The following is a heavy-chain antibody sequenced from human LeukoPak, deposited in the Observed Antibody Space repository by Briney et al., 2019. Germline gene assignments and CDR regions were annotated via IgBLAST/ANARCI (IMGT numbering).Heavy chain of an antibody. D-gene: IGHD3-22*01. CDR2: INPSGGST. CDR1: GYTFTSYY. Sequence: GASVKVSCKASGYTFTSYYMHWVRQAPGQGLEWMGIINPSGGSTSYAQKFQGRVTMTRDTSTSTVYMELSSLRSEDTAVYYCARAGYYYDSSGYFLDAFDIWGQGTMVTVSS. V-gene: IGHV1-46*01. J-gene: IGHJ3*02. CDR3: ARAGYYYDSSGYFLDAFDI.